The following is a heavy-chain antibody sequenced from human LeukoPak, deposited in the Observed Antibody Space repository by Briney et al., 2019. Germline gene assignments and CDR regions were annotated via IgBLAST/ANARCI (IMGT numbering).Heavy chain of an antibody. CDR1: GFTFSDYY. CDR2: ISSSGSTI. V-gene: IGHV3-11*01. J-gene: IGHJ4*02. Sequence: GGSLRLSCAASGFTFSDYYMSWIRQAPGKGLEWVSYISSSGSTIYYADSVKGRFTISRDNAKNSLYLQMNSLRAEDTAVYYCASTESSGWSDDYWGQGTLVTVSS. CDR3: ASTESSGWSDDY. D-gene: IGHD6-19*01.